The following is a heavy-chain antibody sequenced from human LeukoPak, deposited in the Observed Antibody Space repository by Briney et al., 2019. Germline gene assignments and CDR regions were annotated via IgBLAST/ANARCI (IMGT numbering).Heavy chain of an antibody. CDR1: GFIFSLYC. V-gene: IGHV3-74*01. Sequence: GGSLRLSCAASGFIFSLYCMHWVRQAPGKGPMWVSRICPDGTGISYADSVKARFTTSRDNAKNTVYLQMNGLREEDTAVYYCVRDFRSADYWGQGTLVTVSS. J-gene: IGHJ4*02. CDR2: ICPDGTGI. CDR3: VRDFRSADY.